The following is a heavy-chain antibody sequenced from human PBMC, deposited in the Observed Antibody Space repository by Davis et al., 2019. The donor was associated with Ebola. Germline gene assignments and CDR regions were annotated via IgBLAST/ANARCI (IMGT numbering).Heavy chain of an antibody. J-gene: IGHJ6*02. CDR2: IYPGDSDI. V-gene: IGHV5-51*01. CDR3: ASGSWRLGYYGMDV. D-gene: IGHD6-13*01. Sequence: GESLKISCKGCGYTFTNYWIGWVRQMPGTGLEYVGIIYPGDSDIRYSPSFQGQVTISADKSISTAFLQWSSLQASDTGMYYCASGSWRLGYYGMDVWGQGTTVTVSS. CDR1: GYTFTNYW.